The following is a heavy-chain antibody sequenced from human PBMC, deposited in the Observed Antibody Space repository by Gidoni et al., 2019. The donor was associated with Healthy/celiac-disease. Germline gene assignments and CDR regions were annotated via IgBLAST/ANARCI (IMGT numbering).Heavy chain of an antibody. CDR1: GGSFSGYY. V-gene: IGHV4-34*01. CDR3: ARGRDLQRGSSLTR. D-gene: IGHD6-13*01. CDR2: INNSGST. Sequence: QVQLQQWGAGLLKPSETLSLTCAVDGGSFSGYYWSWIRQPPGKGLEWIGEINNSGSTNHHPSLKSRVTISVDTSKNQFSLKLSSVTAADTAVYYCARGRDLQRGSSLTRWGQGTLVTVSS. J-gene: IGHJ4*02.